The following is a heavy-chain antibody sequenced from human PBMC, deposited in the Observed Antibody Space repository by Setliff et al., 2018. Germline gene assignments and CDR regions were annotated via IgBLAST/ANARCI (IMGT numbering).Heavy chain of an antibody. CDR1: GFTFSSSA. J-gene: IGHJ6*02. CDR2: ISSTITST. CDR3: AKHGAYNDFLTGYNFYYDMDV. D-gene: IGHD3-9*01. V-gene: IGHV3-23*01. Sequence: PGGSLRLSCAASGFTFSSSAMAWVRQAPGKGLEWVSAISSTITSTYYADSVKGRFTISRDTSKNTLYLQRNSLRAEDTAVYYCAKHGAYNDFLTGYNFYYDMDVWGQGTTVTVSS.